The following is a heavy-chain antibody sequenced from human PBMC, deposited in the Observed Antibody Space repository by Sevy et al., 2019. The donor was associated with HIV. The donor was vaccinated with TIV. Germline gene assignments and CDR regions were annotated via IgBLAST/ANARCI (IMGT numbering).Heavy chain of an antibody. CDR3: ARDLPHLLPWELSRGSDY. CDR2: ISHDEIHK. D-gene: IGHD3-16*01. V-gene: IGHV3-30*04. J-gene: IGHJ4*02. Sequence: GGSLRLSCAASGFIFSDFAAHWVRQAPGKGLEWVAIISHDEIHKDYADSVKGRISVSRDTSKNTIYLQMNSLRPEDTAVYYCARDLPHLLPWELSRGSDYWGQGTLVTVSS. CDR1: GFIFSDFA.